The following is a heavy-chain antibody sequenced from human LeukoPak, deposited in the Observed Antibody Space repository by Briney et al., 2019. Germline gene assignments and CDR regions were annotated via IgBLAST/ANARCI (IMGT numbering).Heavy chain of an antibody. CDR2: ISYDGSDK. D-gene: IGHD1-26*01. V-gene: IGHV3-30*18. Sequence: GRSLRLSCAASGFSFSTYGMHWVRQAPGKGLEWVTVISYDGSDKYYADSVKGRFTISRDNSRNTLYLQMNSLRVEDTAVYYCAKEVGTFTLDYWGQGTLVTVSS. CDR1: GFSFSTYG. CDR3: AKEVGTFTLDY. J-gene: IGHJ4*02.